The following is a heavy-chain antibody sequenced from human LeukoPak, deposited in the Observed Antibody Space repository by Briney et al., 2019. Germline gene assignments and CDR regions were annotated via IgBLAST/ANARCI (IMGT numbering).Heavy chain of an antibody. J-gene: IGHJ6*02. CDR1: GYTFTSYD. Sequence: GASVKVSCKASGYTFTSYDINWVRQATGQGLEWMGWMNPNSGNTGYAQKFQGRVTMTRNTSISTAYMELSSLRSEDTAVYYCASLDVAAAGTMDYYYYGMDVWGQGTTVTVSS. D-gene: IGHD6-13*01. V-gene: IGHV1-8*01. CDR2: MNPNSGNT. CDR3: ASLDVAAAGTMDYYYYGMDV.